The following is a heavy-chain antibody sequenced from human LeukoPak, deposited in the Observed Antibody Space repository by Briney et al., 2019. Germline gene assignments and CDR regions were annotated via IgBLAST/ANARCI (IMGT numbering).Heavy chain of an antibody. Sequence: GGSLRLSCAASGFTFNSYAMHWVRQAPGKGLEWVTDISYDGSTKYYADSVKGRFTISRGNSKNTLYLQMNSLRTEDTAVYYCARGSAGGSYYGFDIWGQGTMVTVSS. J-gene: IGHJ3*02. V-gene: IGHV3-30-3*01. CDR2: ISYDGSTK. CDR1: GFTFNSYA. D-gene: IGHD1-26*01. CDR3: ARGSAGGSYYGFDI.